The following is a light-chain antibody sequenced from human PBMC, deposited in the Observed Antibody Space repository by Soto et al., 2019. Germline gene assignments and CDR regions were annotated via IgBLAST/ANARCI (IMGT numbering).Light chain of an antibody. CDR1: QSVSSSY. V-gene: IGKV3-20*01. CDR2: GAS. CDR3: QQYGSSPLT. J-gene: IGKJ4*01. Sequence: EIVLTQSPGTLSLSPGERVTLSCRASQSVSSSYLAWYQQKPGQAPNLLIYGASSRATDIPDRFSGSGSGTDFTLTISRLEPEDFAMYYCQQYGSSPLTFGGGTKVEIK.